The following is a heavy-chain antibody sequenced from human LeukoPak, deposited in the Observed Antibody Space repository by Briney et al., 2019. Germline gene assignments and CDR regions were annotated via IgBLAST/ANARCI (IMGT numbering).Heavy chain of an antibody. CDR3: ATTPGYPFDY. CDR2: ISSSSSTI. V-gene: IGHV3-48*04. J-gene: IGHJ4*02. D-gene: IGHD3-9*01. Sequence: GGSLRLSCAASGFTFSSYSMNWVRQAPGKGLEWVSYISSSSSTIYYADSVKGRFTISRDNAKNSLYLQTNSLRAEDTAVYYCATTPGYPFDYWGQGTLVTVSS. CDR1: GFTFSSYS.